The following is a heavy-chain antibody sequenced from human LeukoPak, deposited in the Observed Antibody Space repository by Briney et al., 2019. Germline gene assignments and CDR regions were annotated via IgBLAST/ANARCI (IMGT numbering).Heavy chain of an antibody. Sequence: PSETLSLTCAVSGGSFGGYYWSWLRQPPGQGLEWIGYVSYSGNTKFNPSLKSRVTISIDTSKNQFAVILTSVTAADTAVYFCAIVNYAAGGYSSWCDPWGQGTLVTVSS. V-gene: IGHV4-59*08. CDR2: VSYSGNT. CDR1: GGSFGGYY. D-gene: IGHD3-10*01. CDR3: AIVNYAAGGYSSWCDP. J-gene: IGHJ5*02.